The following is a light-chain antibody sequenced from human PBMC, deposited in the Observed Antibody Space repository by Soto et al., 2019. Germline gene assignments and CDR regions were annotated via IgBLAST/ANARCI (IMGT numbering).Light chain of an antibody. V-gene: IGKV3-20*01. J-gene: IGKJ4*01. Sequence: EIVLTQSPGTLSLSPGERATLSCRASQSVSSSYLAWYQHKPGQAPRLLIYGASSRATGIPDRFSGSGSGTDFTLTISRLEPEDFALYYCQQYGRSPTFGGGTKVEIK. CDR3: QQYGRSPT. CDR2: GAS. CDR1: QSVSSSY.